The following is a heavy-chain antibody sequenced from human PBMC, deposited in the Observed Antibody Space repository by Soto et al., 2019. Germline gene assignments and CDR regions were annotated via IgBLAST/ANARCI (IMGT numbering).Heavy chain of an antibody. CDR1: GGSISSGGYY. CDR3: ARERFVRYYYGSGSYYNRYGMDV. D-gene: IGHD3-10*01. J-gene: IGHJ6*02. CDR2: IYYSGST. V-gene: IGHV4-31*03. Sequence: QVPLQESGPGLVKPSQTLSLTCTVSGGSISSGGYYWSWIRQHPGKGLEWIGYIYYSGSTYYNPSLKSRVTISVDTSKNQFSLKLSSVTAADTAVYYCARERFVRYYYGSGSYYNRYGMDVWGQGTTVTVSS.